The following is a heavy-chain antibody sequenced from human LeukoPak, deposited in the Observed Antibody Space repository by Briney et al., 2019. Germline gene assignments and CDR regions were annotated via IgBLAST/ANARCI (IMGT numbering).Heavy chain of an antibody. CDR2: IYYIGST. Sequence: SETLSLTCTVSGASISNYYWSWIRQPPGMGLEWIGFIYYIGSTNYNPSLKSRVTISVDTSKNQFPLKLSSVTAADTAVYYCARDYYDRPFDYWGQGTLVTVSS. CDR1: GASISNYY. V-gene: IGHV4-59*01. J-gene: IGHJ4*02. CDR3: ARDYYDRPFDY. D-gene: IGHD3-22*01.